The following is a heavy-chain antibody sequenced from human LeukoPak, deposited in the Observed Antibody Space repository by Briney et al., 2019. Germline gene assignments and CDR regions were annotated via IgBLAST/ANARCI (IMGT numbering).Heavy chain of an antibody. CDR2: ISPHRHTT. CDR1: GYTFTGYY. CDR3: ARGQSMYY. Sequence: ASVKVSCKASGYTFTGYYMHWVRQAPGQGLEWMGWISPHRHTTHYAHKVQGRVTKPADTATSPVYMELSSLRSDGAAVYFCARGQSMYYWGQGTRVTVSS. J-gene: IGHJ4*02. D-gene: IGHD2-8*01. V-gene: IGHV1-2*02.